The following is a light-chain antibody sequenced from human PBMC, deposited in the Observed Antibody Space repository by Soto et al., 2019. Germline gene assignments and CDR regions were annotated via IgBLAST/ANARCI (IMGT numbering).Light chain of an antibody. V-gene: IGKV4-1*01. CDR3: QQYYSTPFT. CDR1: QSVLYSSNNKNY. CDR2: WAC. Sequence: DIVMTQSPDSLAVSLGERATINCKSSQSVLYSSNNKNYLAWYQQKPGQPPKLIIYWACTRESGVPDRFSGSGSGTEFSLTMSSLQAEDVAVYYCQQYYSTPFTFGPETEVDIK. J-gene: IGKJ3*01.